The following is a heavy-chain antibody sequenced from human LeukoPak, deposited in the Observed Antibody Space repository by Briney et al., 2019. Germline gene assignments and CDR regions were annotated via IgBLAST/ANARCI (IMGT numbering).Heavy chain of an antibody. CDR3: ARSLSHSSSWRHKFDY. D-gene: IGHD6-13*01. CDR1: GGSISSSSYY. J-gene: IGHJ4*02. CDR2: IYYSGST. V-gene: IGHV4-39*07. Sequence: PSETLSLTCTVSGGSISSSSYYWGWIRQPPGKGLEWIGSIYYSGSTYYNPSLKSRVTISVDTSKNQSSLKLSSVTAADTAVYYCARSLSHSSSWRHKFDYWGQGTLVTVSS.